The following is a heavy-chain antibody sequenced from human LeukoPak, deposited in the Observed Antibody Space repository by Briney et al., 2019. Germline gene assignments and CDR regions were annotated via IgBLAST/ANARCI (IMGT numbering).Heavy chain of an antibody. J-gene: IGHJ6*02. CDR2: IYPGDSDT. Sequence: GESLKISCKGSGYSFTNYWIGWVRQMPGKGLEWMGIIYPGDSDTRYSPSFQGQVPISADKSISTAFLQWSSLKASDTAVYYCASTGEHYDIYYSGMDVWGQGTTVTVSS. D-gene: IGHD2-8*02. CDR1: GYSFTNYW. CDR3: ASTGEHYDIYYSGMDV. V-gene: IGHV5-51*01.